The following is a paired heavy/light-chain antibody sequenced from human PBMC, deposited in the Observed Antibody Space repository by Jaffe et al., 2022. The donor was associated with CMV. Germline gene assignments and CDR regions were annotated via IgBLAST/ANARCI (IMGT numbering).Heavy chain of an antibody. CDR2: ISSSGSTI. J-gene: IGHJ4*02. CDR3: ARGENYYDSSGYYSFDY. V-gene: IGHV3-48*03. CDR1: GFTFSSYE. Sequence: EVQLVESGGGLVQPGGSLRLSCAASGFTFSSYEMNWVRQAPGKGLEWVSYISSSGSTIYYADSVKGRFTISRDNAKNSLYLQMNSLRAEDTAVYYCARGENYYDSSGYYSFDYWGQGTLVTVSS. D-gene: IGHD3-22*01.
Light chain of an antibody. CDR3: QSYDSSLSHWV. J-gene: IGLJ3*02. Sequence: QSVLTQPPSVSGAPGQRVTISCTGSSSNIGAGYDVHWYQQLPGTAPKLLIYGNSNRPSGVPDRFSGSKSGTSASLAITGLQAEDEADYYCQSYDSSLSHWVFGGGTKLTVL. CDR2: GNS. V-gene: IGLV1-40*01. CDR1: SSNIGAGYD.